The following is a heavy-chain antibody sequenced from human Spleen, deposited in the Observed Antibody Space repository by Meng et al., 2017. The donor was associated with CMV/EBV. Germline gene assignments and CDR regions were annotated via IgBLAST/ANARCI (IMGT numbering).Heavy chain of an antibody. CDR3: ARDEGGWLTAPDY. CDR1: GGTFSSYT. D-gene: IGHD5-24*01. J-gene: IGHJ4*02. CDR2: IIPILGIA. V-gene: IGHV1-69*08. Sequence: QVQRGQSGGGGKRPGSSVTASGKACGGTFSSYTISWVRQAPGQGLEWMGRIIPILGIANYAQKFQGRVTITADKSTSTAYMELSSLRSEDTAVYYCARDEGGWLTAPDYWGQGTLVTVSS.